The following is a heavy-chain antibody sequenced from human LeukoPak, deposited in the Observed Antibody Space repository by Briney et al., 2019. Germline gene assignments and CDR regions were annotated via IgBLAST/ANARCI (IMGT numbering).Heavy chain of an antibody. CDR1: GFTFSSYG. CDR3: ARDRECSETYCDY. CDR2: IWYDGSKK. J-gene: IGHJ4*02. V-gene: IGHV3-33*01. Sequence: GGSLRLSCATSGFTFSSYGMHWVRQAPGKGLEWVAVIWYDGSKKYYAASVKGRFTISRDNSKNTLYMQINSLRTDDTGVYYCARDRECSETYCDYWGQGTLVTVSS. D-gene: IGHD2-15*01.